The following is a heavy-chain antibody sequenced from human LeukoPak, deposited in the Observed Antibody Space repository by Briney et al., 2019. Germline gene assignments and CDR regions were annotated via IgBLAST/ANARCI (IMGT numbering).Heavy chain of an antibody. CDR1: GGSISSYY. J-gene: IGHJ4*02. V-gene: IGHV4-59*01. D-gene: IGHD1-26*01. CDR2: IYYSGST. Sequence: SETLSLTCTVSGGSISSYYWSWIRQPPGKGLEWIGYIYYSGSTNYNPSLKSRVTISVDTSKNQFSLELSSVTAADTAVYYCAGPGGRLDYWGQGTLVTVSS. CDR3: AGPGGRLDY.